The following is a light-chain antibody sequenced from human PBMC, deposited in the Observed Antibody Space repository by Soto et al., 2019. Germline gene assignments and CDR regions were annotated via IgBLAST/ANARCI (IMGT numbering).Light chain of an antibody. CDR3: SSTYL. CDR1: SIDVGYYNS. V-gene: IGLV2-14*03. J-gene: IGLJ1*01. CDR2: NVS. Sequence: QSVLTQPASVCGSPGQSNTIALPGTSIDVGYYNSVSWYQHHPGQAPKLMIYNVSNRPSGVSYRFSGSKSGNTASLTISGLQAEDEADYTSSSTYLFGTGTKVTVL.